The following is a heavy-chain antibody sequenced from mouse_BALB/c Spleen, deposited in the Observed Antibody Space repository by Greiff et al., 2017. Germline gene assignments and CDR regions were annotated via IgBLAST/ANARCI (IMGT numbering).Heavy chain of an antibody. CDR2: ISPYNDGT. J-gene: IGHJ1*01. V-gene: IGHV1-14*01. CDR1: GYTFTSYA. CDR3: ASEGCNDWYFDV. Sequence: EVHVKQSGPGLVKPGASVKMSCKASGYTFTSYAMYWVKQKPGQGLEWIGYISPYNDGTKYNEKFKGKATLTSDKSSSPAYLVLSSLTSEDAAVYYCASEGCNDWYFDVWGAGTTVTVSS.